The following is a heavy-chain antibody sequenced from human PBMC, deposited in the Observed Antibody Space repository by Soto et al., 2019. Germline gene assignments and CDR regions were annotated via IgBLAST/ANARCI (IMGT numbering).Heavy chain of an antibody. D-gene: IGHD2-21*02. CDR3: AKDPRGGNSAY. CDR2: IVNDGSNK. Sequence: QVQLVESGGGVVQPGRSLRLSCAASGFTFSSYGMHWVLQAPGKGLAWVAVIVNDGSNKYYADSVKGRFTIYRDNSKNTLYLQMNSLRSEDTAVYYCAKDPRGGNSAYGGQGTLVTVSS. J-gene: IGHJ4*02. CDR1: GFTFSSYG. V-gene: IGHV3-30*18.